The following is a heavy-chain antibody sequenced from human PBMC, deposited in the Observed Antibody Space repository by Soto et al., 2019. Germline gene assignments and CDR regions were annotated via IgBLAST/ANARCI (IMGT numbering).Heavy chain of an antibody. V-gene: IGHV1-2*02. D-gene: IGHD2-21*02. Sequence: QVQVVQSGAEVKKPGASVKISCKTSGYSFTDDYLHWVRQAPGQGLEWVGWINPHSGSTNFAQKYPGRLSMTRDSSISTAYSVLFSLTSDDTSFYYYARSVYCGDDCYSYGMEAWGQGTRVTVSS. J-gene: IGHJ6*02. CDR3: ARSVYCGDDCYSYGMEA. CDR2: INPHSGST. CDR1: GYSFTDDY.